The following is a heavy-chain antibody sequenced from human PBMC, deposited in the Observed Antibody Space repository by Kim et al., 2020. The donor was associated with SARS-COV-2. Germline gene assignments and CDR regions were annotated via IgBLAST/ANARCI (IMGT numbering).Heavy chain of an antibody. CDR2: INHSGST. J-gene: IGHJ6*02. V-gene: IGHV4-34*01. CDR3: ARGRPPGLTYYYYYGMDV. CDR1: GGSFSGYY. Sequence: SETLSLTCAVYGGSFSGYYWSWIRQPPGKGLEWIGEINHSGSTNYNPSLKSRVTISVDTSKNQFSLKLSSVTAADTAVYYCARGRPPGLTYYYYYGMDVWGQGTTVTVSS.